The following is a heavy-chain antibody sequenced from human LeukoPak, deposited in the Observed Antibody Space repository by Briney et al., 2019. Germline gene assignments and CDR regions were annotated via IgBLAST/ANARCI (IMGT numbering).Heavy chain of an antibody. Sequence: ASVKVSCKASGYTFTGYYMHWVRQAPGQGLEWMGWVNPNSGGTNYAQKFQGRVTMTRDTSISTAYMELSRLRSDDTAVYYCARVIAAAGIPFDYWGQGTLVTVSS. J-gene: IGHJ4*02. V-gene: IGHV1-2*02. D-gene: IGHD6-13*01. CDR1: GYTFTGYY. CDR2: VNPNSGGT. CDR3: ARVIAAAGIPFDY.